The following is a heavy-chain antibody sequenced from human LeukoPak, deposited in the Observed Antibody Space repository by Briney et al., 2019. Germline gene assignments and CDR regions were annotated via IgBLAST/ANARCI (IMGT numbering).Heavy chain of an antibody. D-gene: IGHD3-3*01. V-gene: IGHV3-48*01. CDR3: ARAYDFWSGPGGY. J-gene: IGHJ4*02. CDR2: ISSNSGIK. CDR1: GFTFKSFS. Sequence: PGGSVRLSCGGSGFTFKSFSMHWVRQAPGKGLEWVSDISSNSGIKSYADSVKGRFTISRDNAKNSVYLQMNSLRAEDTAVYYCARAYDFWSGPGGYWGQGTLVTVSS.